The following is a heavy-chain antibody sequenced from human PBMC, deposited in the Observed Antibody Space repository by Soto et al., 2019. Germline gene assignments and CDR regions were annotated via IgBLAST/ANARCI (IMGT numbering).Heavy chain of an antibody. CDR1: GDSVNTDDW. CDR2: IYHGGTI. J-gene: IGHJ4*02. CDR3: ARDHQRSNTWSFDF. D-gene: IGHD4-4*01. Sequence: QVQLQESGPGLVKPSGTLSLTCVVSGDSVNTDDWWNWVRQPPGKGLEWIGEIYHGGTIYYNPALKGRVTISLDKSKNEVSLELTSVTATDTAIYYCARDHQRSNTWSFDFWGQGTLVTVSS. V-gene: IGHV4-4*02.